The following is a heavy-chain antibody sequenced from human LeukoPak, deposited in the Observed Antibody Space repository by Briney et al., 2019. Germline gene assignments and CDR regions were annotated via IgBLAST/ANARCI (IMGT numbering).Heavy chain of an antibody. V-gene: IGHV3-11*01. J-gene: IGHJ4*02. Sequence: PGGSLRLSCPPSGLILSDYYMSRIRQAPGKGLEWVSYISSSGSTIYHADAVKGRFTISRDNAKHSLYLQMNSLRAEDTAVYYCARNRRRRNDDGYWGQGTLVTVSS. D-gene: IGHD1-1*01. CDR1: GLILSDYY. CDR3: ARNRRRRNDDGY. CDR2: ISSSGSTI.